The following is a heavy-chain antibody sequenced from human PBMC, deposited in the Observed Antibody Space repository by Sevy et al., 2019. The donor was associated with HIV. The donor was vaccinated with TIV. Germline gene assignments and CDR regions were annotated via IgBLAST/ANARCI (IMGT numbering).Heavy chain of an antibody. Sequence: GGSLRLSCTASGFTFGDYAMSWLRQAPGKGLEWVGFIKSKTYGGTTEYAASVKGRFTISRDDSKSMAYLQMNSLKTEDTALYYCSRVQGTISPYNYFGMDVWGQGTTVTVSS. D-gene: IGHD3-3*01. CDR2: IKSKTYGGTT. CDR3: SRVQGTISPYNYFGMDV. V-gene: IGHV3-49*03. CDR1: GFTFGDYA. J-gene: IGHJ6*02.